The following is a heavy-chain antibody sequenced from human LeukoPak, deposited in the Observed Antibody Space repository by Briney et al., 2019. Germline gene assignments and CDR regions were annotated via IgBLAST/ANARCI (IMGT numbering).Heavy chain of an antibody. D-gene: IGHD5-18*01. CDR1: GFTFSSYG. J-gene: IGHJ4*02. CDR2: IRYDGSNK. CDR3: AKGSQLWLLAY. Sequence: GGSLRLSCAASGFTFSSYGMHWVRQAPCKRLEWVAFIRYDGSNKYYADSVKGRFTISRDNSKNTLYLQMNSLRAEDTAVYYCAKGSQLWLLAYWGQGTLVTVSS. V-gene: IGHV3-30*02.